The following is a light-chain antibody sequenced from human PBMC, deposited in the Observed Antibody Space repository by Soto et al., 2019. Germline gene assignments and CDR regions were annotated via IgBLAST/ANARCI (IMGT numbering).Light chain of an antibody. CDR1: QSITKN. Sequence: DIQMTQSPGSLSASVGDRVTITCRASQSITKNLNWYQYKPGKAPELLIYQASDSQVGVPSRFSGSGSGTDFTIIISGLQTAYFATYFYQQSYSSPYTFGQGTKVEIK. CDR3: QQSYSSPYT. J-gene: IGKJ2*01. CDR2: QAS. V-gene: IGKV1-39*01.